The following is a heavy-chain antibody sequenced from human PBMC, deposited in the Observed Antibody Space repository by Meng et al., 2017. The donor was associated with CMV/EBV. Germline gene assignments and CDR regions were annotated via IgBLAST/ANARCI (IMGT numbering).Heavy chain of an antibody. D-gene: IGHD3-22*01. CDR2: IRYDESNK. Sequence: GESLKISCAASGFTFSSYGMHWVRQAPGKGLGWVAFIRYDESNKYYADSVKGRFTISRDNSKNTLYLQMNSLRAEDTAVYYCAKWAYYYDSSGTNYFDYWGQGTLVTVSS. CDR3: AKWAYYYDSSGTNYFDY. CDR1: GFTFSSYG. J-gene: IGHJ4*02. V-gene: IGHV3-30*02.